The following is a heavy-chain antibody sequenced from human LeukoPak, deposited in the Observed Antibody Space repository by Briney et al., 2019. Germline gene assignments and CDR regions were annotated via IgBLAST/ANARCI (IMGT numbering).Heavy chain of an antibody. CDR1: GGSISSSSYY. D-gene: IGHD6-19*01. CDR2: IYNSGST. V-gene: IGHV4-39*07. J-gene: IGHJ5*02. Sequence: PSETLSLTCTASGGSISSSSYYWGWIRQPPGKGLEWIGSIYNSGSTYYNPSLKSRVTISVDTSKNQFSLKLSSVTAADTAVYYCGGGEYSSGWDNWFDPWGQGTLVTVSS. CDR3: GGGEYSSGWDNWFDP.